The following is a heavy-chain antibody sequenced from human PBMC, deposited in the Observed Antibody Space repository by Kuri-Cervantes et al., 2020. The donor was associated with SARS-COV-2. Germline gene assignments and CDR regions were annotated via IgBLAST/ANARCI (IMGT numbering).Heavy chain of an antibody. CDR2: ISYDGSNK. V-gene: IGHV3-30*12. CDR3: ARDGGSVTIFGVVINYYCGVDV. CDR1: GFTFSSYG. J-gene: IGHJ6*02. Sequence: GGSLRLSCAASGFTFSSYGMHWVRQAPGKGLEWVAVISYDGSNKYYADSVKGRFTISRDNSKNTLYLQMNSLRAEDTAVYYCARDGGSVTIFGVVINYYCGVDVWGRGTTVTVSS. D-gene: IGHD3-3*01.